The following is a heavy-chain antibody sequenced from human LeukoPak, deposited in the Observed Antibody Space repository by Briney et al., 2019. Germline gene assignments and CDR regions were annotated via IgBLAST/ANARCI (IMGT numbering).Heavy chain of an antibody. CDR1: GFTFSSYS. CDR3: ARIEMATITDDY. V-gene: IGHV3-21*01. J-gene: IGHJ4*02. Sequence: GGSLRLSCAASGFTFSSYSMNWVRQAPGKGLGWGSSISSSSSYIYYADSVKGRFTISRDNAKNSLYLQMNSLRAEDTAVYYCARIEMATITDDYWGQGTLVAVSS. CDR2: ISSSSSYI. D-gene: IGHD5-24*01.